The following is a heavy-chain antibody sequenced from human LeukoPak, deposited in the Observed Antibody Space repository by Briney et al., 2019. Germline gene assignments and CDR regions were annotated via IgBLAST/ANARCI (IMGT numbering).Heavy chain of an antibody. CDR1: GFTFSVSW. D-gene: IGHD3-3*01. Sequence: PGGSLRLSCAASGFTFSVSWMSWVRQAPGKGLEWVASIKEDGSERYYVDPVKGRFTISRDNAKTSLYLQMNSLRAEDTAVYFCARVGESYDLSSGYQNSYFDLWGRGTPVTVSS. V-gene: IGHV3-7*01. CDR3: ARVGESYDLSSGYQNSYFDL. CDR2: IKEDGSER. J-gene: IGHJ2*01.